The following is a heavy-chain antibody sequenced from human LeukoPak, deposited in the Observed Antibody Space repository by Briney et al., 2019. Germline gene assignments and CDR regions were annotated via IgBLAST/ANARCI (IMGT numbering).Heavy chain of an antibody. Sequence: GESLKISCQGSGYSFNNYWIAWVRQMPGKGLEWMGIIYPGDSDTRNSPSFQGQVTISADKSTRTAYLQWSSLKASDTAIYYCARRVVSSSSHSFDYWGQGTLVTVSS. V-gene: IGHV5-51*01. CDR1: GYSFNNYW. CDR2: IYPGDSDT. CDR3: ARRVVSSSSHSFDY. J-gene: IGHJ4*02. D-gene: IGHD2-2*01.